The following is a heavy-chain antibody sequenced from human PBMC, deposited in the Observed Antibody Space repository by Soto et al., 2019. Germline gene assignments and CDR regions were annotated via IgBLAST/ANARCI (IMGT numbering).Heavy chain of an antibody. J-gene: IGHJ4*02. D-gene: IGHD1-26*01. CDR1: VLSVSINY. V-gene: IGHV3-53*01. Sequence: RGSLRLSCAASVLSVSINYMGWVRQAPGRGLEWVSVIYANGNTYYADSVKGRFTLSRGNLKNRLYLQMNSLRADDTAVYYCASQGISGNYWEDFDYWGRGTLVTVSS. CDR3: ASQGISGNYWEDFDY. CDR2: IYANGNT.